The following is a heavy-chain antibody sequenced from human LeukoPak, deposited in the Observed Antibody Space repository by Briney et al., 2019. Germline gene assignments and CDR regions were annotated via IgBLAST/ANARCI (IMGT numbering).Heavy chain of an antibody. V-gene: IGHV3-33*01. D-gene: IGHD3-22*01. CDR1: GFTFSSYG. J-gene: IGHJ5*02. CDR3: ASSIGGAASSNWFAA. Sequence: GRSLRLSCAASGFTFSSYGMHWVRQAPGKGLEWVAVIWYDGSNKYYADSVKGRFTISRDDAENTVYLQMTSLRLEDTAVYYWASSIGGAASSNWFAAWGQGTLVTVSS. CDR2: IWYDGSNK.